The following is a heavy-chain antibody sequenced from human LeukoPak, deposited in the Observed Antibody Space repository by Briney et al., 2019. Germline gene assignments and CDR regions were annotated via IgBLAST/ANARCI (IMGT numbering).Heavy chain of an antibody. CDR2: ISGSGGST. CDR3: ARVYLERLTAGYFDH. D-gene: IGHD2-8*01. V-gene: IGHV3-23*01. Sequence: PGGALRLSCAASGFTFSSYAMSWVHQAPGKALEWVSAISGSGGSTYYADSVKGRFTISRDNAKNTLYLQMNSLRAEDTAVYYCARVYLERLTAGYFDHWGQGTWVTVSP. CDR1: GFTFSSYA. J-gene: IGHJ4*02.